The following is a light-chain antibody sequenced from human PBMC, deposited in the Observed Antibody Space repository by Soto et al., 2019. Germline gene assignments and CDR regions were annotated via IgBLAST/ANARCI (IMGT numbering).Light chain of an antibody. J-gene: IGLJ3*02. Sequence: QSALTQPASVSGSPGQSLTISCTGTSSDVGGYNYVSWYQQHSGKAPKLIIYEVSNRPSGVSNRFSGSKSGNTASLTISGLQAEDEADDHCASYTTGSTLVVFGGGTKLTVL. CDR1: SSDVGGYNY. CDR2: EVS. CDR3: ASYTTGSTLVV. V-gene: IGLV2-14*01.